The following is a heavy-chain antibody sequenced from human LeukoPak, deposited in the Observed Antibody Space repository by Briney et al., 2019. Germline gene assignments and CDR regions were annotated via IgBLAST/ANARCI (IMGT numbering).Heavy chain of an antibody. D-gene: IGHD2-15*01. J-gene: IGHJ4*02. CDR1: GGSINNYY. CDR3: ARWDCSSGTCYYLDY. Sequence: SETLSLTCSVSGGSINNYYWGWIRRPPGRGLEYIGHIYYTGKTDYNPSFKSRVTMSVDTSKNPLSLKLNFLNAADTAVYYCARWDCSSGTCYYLDYWGQGTLVIVSS. V-gene: IGHV4-59*01. CDR2: IYYTGKT.